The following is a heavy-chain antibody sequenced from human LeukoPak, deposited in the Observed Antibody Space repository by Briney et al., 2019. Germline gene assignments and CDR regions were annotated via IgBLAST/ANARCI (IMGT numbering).Heavy chain of an antibody. V-gene: IGHV3-48*03. Sequence: PGGSLRLSCAASGFTFSSYEMNWVRQAPGKGLEWVSYISNSGNTIYYADSVKRRFTISRDNTKNSLYLQMSSLRAEDTAIYYCARGRLRPVSGSYILSDYWGQGALVTVSS. D-gene: IGHD1-26*01. CDR1: GFTFSSYE. CDR3: ARGRLRPVSGSYILSDY. CDR2: ISNSGNTI. J-gene: IGHJ4*02.